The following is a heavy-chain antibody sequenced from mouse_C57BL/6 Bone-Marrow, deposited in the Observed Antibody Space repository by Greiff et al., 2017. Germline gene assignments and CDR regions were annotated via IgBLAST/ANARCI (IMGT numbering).Heavy chain of an antibody. CDR3: ARPQSDGSSYPYAMDY. Sequence: VQLQQPGAELVKPGASVKLSCKASGYSFTSYWMHWVKQRPGQGLEWIGMIHPISGSTNYNEKFQSKATLTVDKSSSTAYMQLSSLTAEDSAVYYCARPQSDGSSYPYAMDYWGRGTSVTVSS. CDR2: IHPISGST. J-gene: IGHJ4*01. V-gene: IGHV1-64*01. CDR1: GYSFTSYW. D-gene: IGHD1-1*01.